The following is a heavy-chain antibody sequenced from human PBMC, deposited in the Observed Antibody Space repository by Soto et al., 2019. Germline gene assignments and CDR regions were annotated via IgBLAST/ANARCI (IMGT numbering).Heavy chain of an antibody. Sequence: EVQLVESGGGLVQPGGSLRLSCEASGFTFSSYWMSWARQAPGKGLEWVANIKQDGSKKYYVDSVKGRFTISRDNAKNSLYLQMDSLRAEDTAVYYCARGTCSSTTCYAIYFDSWGQGTLVTVSS. CDR3: ARGTCSSTTCYAIYFDS. D-gene: IGHD2-2*01. CDR2: IKQDGSKK. V-gene: IGHV3-7*01. J-gene: IGHJ4*02. CDR1: GFTFSSYW.